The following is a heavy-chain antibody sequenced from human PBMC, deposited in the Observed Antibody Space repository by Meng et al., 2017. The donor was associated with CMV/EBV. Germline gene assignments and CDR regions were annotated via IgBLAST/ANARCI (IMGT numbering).Heavy chain of an antibody. D-gene: IGHD3-3*01. CDR3: ARDGAPIFGVVITDDYYGMDV. CDR2: ISSSGSTI. Sequence: GESLKISCAASGLTFSDYYMSWIRQAPGKGLEWVSYISSSGSTIYYADSVKGRFTISRDNAKNSLYLQMNSLRAEDTAVYYCARDGAPIFGVVITDDYYGMDVWGQGTTVTVSS. CDR1: GLTFSDYY. J-gene: IGHJ6*02. V-gene: IGHV3-11*01.